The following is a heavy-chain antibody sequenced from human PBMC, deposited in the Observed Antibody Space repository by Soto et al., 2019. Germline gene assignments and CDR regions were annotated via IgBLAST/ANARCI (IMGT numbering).Heavy chain of an antibody. CDR1: GGTFSSYT. D-gene: IGHD3-3*01. J-gene: IGHJ5*02. CDR3: ARDSRHYDFWSGKRLLWFDP. CDR2: IIPILGIA. Sequence: QVQLVQSGAEVKKPGSSVKVSCKASGGTFSSYTISWVRQAPGQGLEWMGRIIPILGIANYAQKFQGRVTITADKSTSTAYMELSSLRSEDTAVYYCARDSRHYDFWSGKRLLWFDPWGQGTLVTVSS. V-gene: IGHV1-69*08.